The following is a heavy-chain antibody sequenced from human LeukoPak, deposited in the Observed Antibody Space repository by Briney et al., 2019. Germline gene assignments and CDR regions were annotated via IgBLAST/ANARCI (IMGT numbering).Heavy chain of an antibody. V-gene: IGHV1-18*01. CDR1: GYTFTSFG. J-gene: IGHJ4*02. CDR3: ARVNSPYYNILTGYFY. Sequence: GASVKVSCKASGYTFTSFGITWVRQAPGQGLEWAGWSSASNGNTKYAQRFQGRVAMTTDTSTSTAYMELSSLRSDDTAVYYCARVNSPYYNILTGYFYWGQGTLVTVSS. D-gene: IGHD3-9*01. CDR2: SSASNGNT.